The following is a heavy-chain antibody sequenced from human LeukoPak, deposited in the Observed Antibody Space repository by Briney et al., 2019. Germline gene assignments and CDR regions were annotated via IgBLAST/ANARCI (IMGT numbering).Heavy chain of an antibody. J-gene: IGHJ4*02. CDR2: ITPNSGGT. D-gene: IGHD6-13*01. CDR1: GYTLTGYY. CDR3: ARGPAGSSSWTSKPQGGFDY. Sequence: ASVKVSCKASGYTLTGYYMHWVRQAPGQGLEWMGWITPNSGGTNYAQQFQGRVTMTRDTSISTAYMELSRRRSDDAAVYYCARGPAGSSSWTSKPQGGFDYWGQGTLVTVSS. V-gene: IGHV1-2*02.